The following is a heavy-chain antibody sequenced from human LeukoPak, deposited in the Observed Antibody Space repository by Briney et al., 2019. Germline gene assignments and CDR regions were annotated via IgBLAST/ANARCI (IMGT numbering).Heavy chain of an antibody. CDR2: ISGEGTP. V-gene: IGHV3-43*02. Sequence: GRSLRLSCAASGFTFINAWMTWVRHGPGKGLEWVSLISGEGTPYYADSVKGRFTISRDRSKNSLYLQMNSLRIEDTALYYCGKVAGVAGTLYGAFDIWGQGTMVTVSS. J-gene: IGHJ3*02. CDR1: GFTFINAW. D-gene: IGHD6-19*01. CDR3: GKVAGVAGTLYGAFDI.